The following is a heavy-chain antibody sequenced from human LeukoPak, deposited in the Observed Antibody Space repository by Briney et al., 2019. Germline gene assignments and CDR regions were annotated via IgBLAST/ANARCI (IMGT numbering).Heavy chain of an antibody. CDR3: ATSTTSFDY. Sequence: GGSLRLSCAASGFTFSNYAMSWVRQAPGKGLEWVSSISGSGYNTYYADSVKGRFTISRDNSKNTLYLQMNSLRAEDTAIYYCATSTTSFDYWGQGTLVTVSS. CDR1: GFTFSNYA. V-gene: IGHV3-23*01. J-gene: IGHJ4*02. CDR2: ISGSGYNT. D-gene: IGHD1-14*01.